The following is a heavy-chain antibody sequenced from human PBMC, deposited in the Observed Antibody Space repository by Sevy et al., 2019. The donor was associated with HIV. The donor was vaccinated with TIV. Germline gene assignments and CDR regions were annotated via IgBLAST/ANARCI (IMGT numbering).Heavy chain of an antibody. Sequence: GGSLRLACKASGFTFSDFWMQWVRQAPGKGLEWVANIRQDGNEIYYGDSVKGRFTISRDNAKNALYLQMDGLRAEDTAVYYCARRYFDLWVQGTLVTVSS. CDR3: ARRYFDL. CDR1: GFTFSDFW. J-gene: IGHJ4*02. V-gene: IGHV3-7*01. CDR2: IRQDGNEI.